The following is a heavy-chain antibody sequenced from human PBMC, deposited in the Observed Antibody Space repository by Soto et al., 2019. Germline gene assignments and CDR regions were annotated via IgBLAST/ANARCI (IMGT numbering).Heavy chain of an antibody. V-gene: IGHV3-15*01. Sequence: PVGSLRLSCAASGFTFSNSWMSWVRQAPGKGLEWVGRIKSKTDGGTTDYAAPVKGRFTISRDDSKNTLYLQMNSLKTEATAVYYCTTEGGSGYDLTVADMGLTDYYYGMDVWGQGTTVTVSS. CDR3: TTEGGSGYDLTVADMGLTDYYYGMDV. CDR2: IKSKTDGGTT. J-gene: IGHJ6*02. D-gene: IGHD5-12*01. CDR1: GFTFSNSW.